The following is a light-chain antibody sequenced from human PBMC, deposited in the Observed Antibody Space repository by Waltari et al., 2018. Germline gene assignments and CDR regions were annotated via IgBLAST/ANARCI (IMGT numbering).Light chain of an antibody. CDR1: SRDIGGSTY. Sequence: HSALTQPASVSGSPGQSITISCSGTSRDIGGSTYVTWYQQHPGKAPKLLIYDVTNRPSGVSNRFSGSKSGNTASLTISGLQAEDEAVYFCISYTSGTTDWVFGGGTKLTVL. J-gene: IGLJ3*02. CDR3: ISYTSGTTDWV. V-gene: IGLV2-14*03. CDR2: DVT.